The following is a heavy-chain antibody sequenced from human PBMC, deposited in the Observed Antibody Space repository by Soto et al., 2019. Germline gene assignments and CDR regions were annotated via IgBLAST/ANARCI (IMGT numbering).Heavy chain of an antibody. D-gene: IGHD3-22*01. CDR3: ARAGQYYDSSGYAD. Sequence: QVKLVQSGTEVKKPGASMKVSCKASGYSFATSGISCVRQAPGQGLEWMGWTSAYNGNTNYDQKLQDRIIMTTDTSTSTAYLELRSLRSDDTAVYYCARAGQYYDSSGYADWGQGTLVTVSS. V-gene: IGHV1-18*01. CDR1: GYSFATSG. CDR2: TSAYNGNT. J-gene: IGHJ4*02.